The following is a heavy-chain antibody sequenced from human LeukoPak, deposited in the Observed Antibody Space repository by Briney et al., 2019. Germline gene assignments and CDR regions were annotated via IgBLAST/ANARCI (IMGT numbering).Heavy chain of an antibody. CDR2: INPSGGST. V-gene: IGHV1-46*01. CDR3: AKGDYSNSYNY. J-gene: IGHJ4*02. D-gene: IGHD4-17*01. CDR1: GYTFTTYY. Sequence: ASVKVSCKASGYTFTTYYMHWVRQAPGQGLEWMGIINPSGGSTNYAQKFQGRVTITTDESTSTAYMELSSLRSEDTAVYYCAKGDYSNSYNYWGQGTLVTVSS.